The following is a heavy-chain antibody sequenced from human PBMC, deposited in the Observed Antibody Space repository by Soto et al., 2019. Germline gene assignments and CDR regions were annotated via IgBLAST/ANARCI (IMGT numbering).Heavy chain of an antibody. D-gene: IGHD3-3*01. CDR1: GYTITRNA. J-gene: IGHJ4*02. Sequence: ASVKVSCKASGYTITRNAMHWVRQAPGQRLEWMGWINDGRGDTKYSQKYQGRVTITRDESTSTAYMELSSLRSEDTAVYYCARDPGVGDFDYWGQGTLVTVSS. CDR2: INDGRGDT. V-gene: IGHV1-3*01. CDR3: ARDPGVGDFDY.